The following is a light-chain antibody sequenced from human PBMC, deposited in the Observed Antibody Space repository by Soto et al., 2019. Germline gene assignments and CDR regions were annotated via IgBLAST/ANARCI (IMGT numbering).Light chain of an antibody. J-gene: IGKJ2*01. V-gene: IGKV3-15*01. CDR1: KNVSSN. Sequence: ETVMTQSPAILSMSPGERATLSCRASKNVSSNLAWYQQKPGQAPRLLIYGASTRATGLPARFSGSESGTEFALTIVSLQYEDFAVYYCQQYNTWPYTFGQGTKLEIK. CDR2: GAS. CDR3: QQYNTWPYT.